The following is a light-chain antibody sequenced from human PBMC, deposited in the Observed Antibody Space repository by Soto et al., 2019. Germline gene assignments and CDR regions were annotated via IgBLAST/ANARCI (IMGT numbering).Light chain of an antibody. Sequence: QSVLTRPASVSGSRGQSITISCTGTSSDVGGYNYVSWYQQHPGKGPKLMIYEVSNRPSGVSNRFSGSKSGNTATLTISGLQAEDEADYYCSSYTSTTTRVFGTGTKVTLL. CDR2: EVS. V-gene: IGLV2-14*03. J-gene: IGLJ1*01. CDR3: SSYTSTTTRV. CDR1: SSDVGGYNY.